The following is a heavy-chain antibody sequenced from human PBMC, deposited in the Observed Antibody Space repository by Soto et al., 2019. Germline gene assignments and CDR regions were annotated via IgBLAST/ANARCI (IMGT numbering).Heavy chain of an antibody. CDR2: ISSSSTYI. CDR3: VRARSTDSRPDY. V-gene: IGHV3-21*06. D-gene: IGHD3-22*01. J-gene: IGHJ4*02. Sequence: VGSLRLSGAASGFTFSLYSMIWVRRAPGKGLDWVSSISSSSTYIYYADSLKGRFTVSRDNAKNSLYLQMDSLRAEDTAMYYCVRARSTDSRPDYWGQGTLVTVSS. CDR1: GFTFSLYS.